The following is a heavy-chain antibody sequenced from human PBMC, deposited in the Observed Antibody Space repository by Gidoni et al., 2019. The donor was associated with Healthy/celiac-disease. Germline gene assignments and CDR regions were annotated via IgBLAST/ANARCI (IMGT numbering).Heavy chain of an antibody. CDR2: IRGSGGST. V-gene: IGHV3-23*01. Sequence: EVQLLESGGGLVQPGGSRRLSCAASGFTFSSYDMSWVRRAPGKGLEWVSAIRGSGGSTYYADSVKGRFTISRDNSKNTLYLQMNSLRAEDTAVYYCAKDVTRQDGYWGQGTLVTVSS. CDR1: GFTFSSYD. J-gene: IGHJ4*02. D-gene: IGHD2-15*01. CDR3: AKDVTRQDGY.